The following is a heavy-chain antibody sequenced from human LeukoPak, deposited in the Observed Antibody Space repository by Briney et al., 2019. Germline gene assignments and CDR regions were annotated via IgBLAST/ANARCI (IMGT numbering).Heavy chain of an antibody. CDR2: ISGSGGST. Sequence: GGSLRLSCAASGFTFSSYAMSWVRQAPGKGLEWVSAISGSGGSTYYADSVKGRFTISRDNSKNTLYLQMNSLRAEDTAVYYWAKSAGFGDYYNWFDPWGQGTLATVSS. J-gene: IGHJ5*02. D-gene: IGHD3-10*01. CDR3: AKSAGFGDYYNWFDP. V-gene: IGHV3-23*01. CDR1: GFTFSSYA.